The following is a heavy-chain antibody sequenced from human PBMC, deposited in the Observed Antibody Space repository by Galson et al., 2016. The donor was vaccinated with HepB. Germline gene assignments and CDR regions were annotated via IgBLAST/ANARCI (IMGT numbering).Heavy chain of an antibody. V-gene: IGHV3-30-3*01. Sequence: SLRLSCAVSGFTFSNYAMHWVRQAPGKGLEWVAVTDGTNKYYADSVKGRFTISRDDSKSTRYLQMDRLRAEDTAVYYCATDPRVGVPDYFDYWGQGTLVTVSS. J-gene: IGHJ4*02. CDR1: GFTFSNYA. D-gene: IGHD1-26*01. CDR3: ATDPRVGVPDYFDY. CDR2: TDGTNK.